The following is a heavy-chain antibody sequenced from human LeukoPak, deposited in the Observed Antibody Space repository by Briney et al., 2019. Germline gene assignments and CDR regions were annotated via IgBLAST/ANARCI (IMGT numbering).Heavy chain of an antibody. D-gene: IGHD3-10*01. V-gene: IGHV4-4*07. CDR3: ARVVSYYYGSGSTYYYYYYMDV. J-gene: IGHJ6*03. Sequence: SETLSLTCTVSGGSISSYYWSWIRQPAGKGLEWIGRIYTSGSTNYNPSLKSRVTMSVDTSKNQFSLKLSSVTAADTAVFYCARVVSYYYGSGSTYYYYYYMDVWGKGTTVTISS. CDR2: IYTSGST. CDR1: GGSISSYY.